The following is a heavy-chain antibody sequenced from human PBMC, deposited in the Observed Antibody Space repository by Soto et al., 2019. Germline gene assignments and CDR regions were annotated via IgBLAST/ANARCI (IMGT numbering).Heavy chain of an antibody. CDR3: ASTPITGTTGLFDY. CDR2: IYYSGST. V-gene: IGHV4-59*01. D-gene: IGHD1-7*01. CDR1: GGSISSYY. J-gene: IGHJ4*02. Sequence: SETLSLTXTVSGGSISSYYWSWIRQPPGKGLEWIGYIYYSGSTNYNPSLKSRVTISVDTSKNQFSLKLSSVTAADTAVYYCASTPITGTTGLFDYWGQGTLVTVSS.